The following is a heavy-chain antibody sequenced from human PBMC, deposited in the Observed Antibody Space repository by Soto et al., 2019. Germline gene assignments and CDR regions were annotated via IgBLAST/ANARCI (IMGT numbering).Heavy chain of an antibody. CDR3: ARDQLGGNTIFGVVPDY. J-gene: IGHJ4*02. D-gene: IGHD3-3*01. V-gene: IGHV1-18*01. CDR1: GYTFTSYG. CDR2: ISAYNGNT. Sequence: ASVKVSCKASGYTFTSYGISWVRQAPGQGLEWMGWISAYNGNTNYAQKLRGRVTMTTDTSTSTAYMELRSLRSDDTAVYYCARDQLGGNTIFGVVPDYWGQGTLVTVSS.